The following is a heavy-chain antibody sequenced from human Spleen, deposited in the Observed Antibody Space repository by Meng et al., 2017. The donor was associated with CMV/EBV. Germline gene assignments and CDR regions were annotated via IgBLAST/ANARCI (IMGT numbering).Heavy chain of an antibody. CDR1: GFTFNNYA. J-gene: IGHJ5*02. CDR2: IKEDGSEK. CDR3: ARDTTLGGFRFGEWGHWFDL. D-gene: IGHD3-10*01. V-gene: IGHV3-7*01. Sequence: GESLKISCATSGFTFNNYAMSWVRQAPGKGLEWLANIKEDGSEKYHLGSVKGRFTIARDNAKNSLYLQMDSLRAEDTAVYYCARDTTLGGFRFGEWGHWFDLWGQGTLVTVSS.